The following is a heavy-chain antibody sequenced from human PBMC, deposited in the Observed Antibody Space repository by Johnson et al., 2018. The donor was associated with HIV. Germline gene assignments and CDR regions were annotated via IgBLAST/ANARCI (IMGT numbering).Heavy chain of an antibody. Sequence: VQLVESGGGVIRPGGSLRLSCAVYGLSFSKAWMSWVRQAPGKGLEWVGRIKTKTAGGPTDYAASVKGRFTISRDDSKNTLYLQMNSLKTEDTAVYYCSVYFGTAFDFWGQGTMVTVSS. V-gene: IGHV3-15*01. D-gene: IGHD6-25*01. J-gene: IGHJ3*01. CDR3: SVYFGTAFDF. CDR1: GLSFSKAW. CDR2: IKTKTAGGPT.